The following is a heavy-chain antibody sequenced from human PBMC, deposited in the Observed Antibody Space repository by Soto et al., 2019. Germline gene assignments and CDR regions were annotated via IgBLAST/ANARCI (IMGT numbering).Heavy chain of an antibody. CDR1: GFSFSNAW. CDR2: IKSRPDGGTT. Sequence: NPGGSLRLSCAVSGFSFSNAWMSWVRQAPGKGLEWVGRIKSRPDGGTTEYAAPVKGRITISRDDSKTTMYLEMSSLRAEDTAVYYCATYDSSGFYSRYWGQGTLVTVSS. V-gene: IGHV3-15*01. D-gene: IGHD3-22*01. J-gene: IGHJ4*02. CDR3: ATYDSSGFYSRY.